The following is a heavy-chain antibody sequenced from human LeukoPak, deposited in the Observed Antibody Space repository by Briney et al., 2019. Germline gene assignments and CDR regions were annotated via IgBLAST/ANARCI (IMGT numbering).Heavy chain of an antibody. D-gene: IGHD4-11*01. V-gene: IGHV3-30*02. Sequence: GGSLRLSCAASGFTFSSCGMHWVRQAPGKGLEWVTFIRNDGTTKYYADSVKGRFTISRDNSKNTLYLQMNILRAEDTAVYYCAGGIVTTFDYWGQGALVTVSS. J-gene: IGHJ4*02. CDR2: IRNDGTTK. CDR1: GFTFSSCG. CDR3: AGGIVTTFDY.